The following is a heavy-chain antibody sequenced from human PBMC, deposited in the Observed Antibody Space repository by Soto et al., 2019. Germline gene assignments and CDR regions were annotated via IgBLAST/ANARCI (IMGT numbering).Heavy chain of an antibody. Sequence: ASVKVSCKASGYTFTSCFILWVRQPPRQGREWMGRVNPSGGSPDYAQKFKGRVTMTRDTSTSTVYMELNSLRSEDTAVYYCARDLGGNWFDPWGQGTQVTVSS. D-gene: IGHD3-16*01. CDR3: ARDLGGNWFDP. V-gene: IGHV1-46*01. J-gene: IGHJ5*02. CDR2: VNPSGGSP. CDR1: GYTFTSCF.